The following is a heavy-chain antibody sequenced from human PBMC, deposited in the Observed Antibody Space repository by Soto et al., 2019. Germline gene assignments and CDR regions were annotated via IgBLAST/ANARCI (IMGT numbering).Heavy chain of an antibody. D-gene: IGHD1-26*01. J-gene: IGHJ6*02. CDR2: IYPGDSDR. V-gene: IGHV5-51*01. Sequence: PVESLTISCKVSGYSVDNYWIGWVRQMPGKGLEWMAIIYPGDSDRRYSPSFQGQVTISADQSISTAYLQWSSLKASDTANYYCVRYRSRDYYYGMDVWGQGTTVTVSS. CDR1: GYSVDNYW. CDR3: VRYRSRDYYYGMDV.